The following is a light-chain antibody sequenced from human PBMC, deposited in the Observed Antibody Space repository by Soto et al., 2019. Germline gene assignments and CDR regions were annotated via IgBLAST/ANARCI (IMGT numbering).Light chain of an antibody. CDR1: HAISHD. Sequence: DIQMTQSPSSLSASVGDRVTITCRASHAISHDLGWFQQKPGKAPKRLIYSTSSLQSGVPSRFSGSGSGTEFTLTISSLQPEDFATYYCLQHNSYPLTFGGGTKVEVK. CDR3: LQHNSYPLT. V-gene: IGKV1-17*01. J-gene: IGKJ4*01. CDR2: STS.